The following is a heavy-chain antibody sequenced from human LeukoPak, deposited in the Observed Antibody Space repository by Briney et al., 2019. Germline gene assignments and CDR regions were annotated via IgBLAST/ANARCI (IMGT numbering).Heavy chain of an antibody. CDR3: AKASLGRGCSYMFDY. D-gene: IGHD5-18*01. V-gene: IGHV3-30*02. J-gene: IGHJ4*02. CDR1: GFTFSSYG. Sequence: GGSLRLSCAASGFTFSSYGMHWVRQAPGKGLEWVAFIRYDGSNKYYADSVKGRFTISRDNSKNTLYLQMNSLRAEDTAVYYCAKASLGRGCSYMFDYWGQGTLVTVSS. CDR2: IRYDGSNK.